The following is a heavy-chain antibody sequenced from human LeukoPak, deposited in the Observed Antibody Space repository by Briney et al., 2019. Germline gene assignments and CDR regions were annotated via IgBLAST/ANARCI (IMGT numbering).Heavy chain of an antibody. CDR3: ARARISSSGDAFDI. V-gene: IGHV3-7*01. CDR1: GFTFSSYW. Sequence: PGGSLRLSCAASGFTFSSYWMSWVRQAPGKGLEWVANIKQDGSEKYYVDSVKGRFTISRDNAKNSLYLQMNSLRAEDTAVYYCARARISSSGDAFDIWGQGTMVTVSS. CDR2: IKQDGSEK. D-gene: IGHD6-6*01. J-gene: IGHJ3*02.